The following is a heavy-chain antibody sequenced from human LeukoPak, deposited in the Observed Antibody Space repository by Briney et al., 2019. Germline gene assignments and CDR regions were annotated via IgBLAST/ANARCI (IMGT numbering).Heavy chain of an antibody. CDR1: GFTVSSNY. D-gene: IGHD3-22*01. CDR3: ARERNYYDSSGYYSW. J-gene: IGHJ4*02. V-gene: IGHV3-48*04. CDR2: ISSSSSTI. Sequence: GGSLRLSCAASGFTVSSNYMSWVRQAPGKGLEWVSYISSSSSTIYYADSVKGRFTISRDNAKNSLYLQMNSLRAEDTAVYYCARERNYYDSSGYYSWRGQGTLVTVSS.